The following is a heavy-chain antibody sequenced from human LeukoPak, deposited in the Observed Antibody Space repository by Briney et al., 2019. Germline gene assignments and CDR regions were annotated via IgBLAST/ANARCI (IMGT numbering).Heavy chain of an antibody. CDR3: ARDEMYYYDSSGYYGVDY. D-gene: IGHD3-22*01. CDR2: INPNSGGT. J-gene: IGHJ4*02. V-gene: IGHV1-2*02. CDR1: GYTFTGYY. Sequence: GASVKVSCKASGYTFTGYYMHWVRQAPGQGLEWMGWINPNSGGTNYAQKFQGRVTMTRDTSISTAYMELSRLRSDDTAVYYCARDEMYYYDSSGYYGVDYWGQGTLVTVSS.